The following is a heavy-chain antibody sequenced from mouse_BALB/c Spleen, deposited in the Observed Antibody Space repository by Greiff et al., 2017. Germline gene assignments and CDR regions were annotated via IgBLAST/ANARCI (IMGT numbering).Heavy chain of an antibody. CDR1: GYTFTSYY. J-gene: IGHJ2*01. Sequence: QVHVKQSGPELVKPGASVKLSCKASGYTFTSYYMYWVKQRPGQGLEWIGGINPSNGGTNFNEKFKSKATLTVDKSSSTAYMQLSSLTSEDSAVYYCTELGYWGQGTTLTVSS. CDR3: TELGY. V-gene: IGHV1S16*01. CDR2: INPSNGGT.